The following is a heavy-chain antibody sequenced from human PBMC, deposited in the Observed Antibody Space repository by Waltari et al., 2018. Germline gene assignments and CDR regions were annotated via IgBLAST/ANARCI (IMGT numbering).Heavy chain of an antibody. CDR1: GYTITELS. CDR2: FDPEDGET. D-gene: IGHD3-22*01. Sequence: QVQLVQSGAEVKKPGASVKVSCKVSGYTITELSMHWVRQDPGKGLEWMGGFDPEDGETIYAQKFQGRVTMTEDTSTDTAYMELSSLRSEDTAVYYCAKAADYYDSSGYREVGGFDYWGQGTLVTVSS. CDR3: AKAADYYDSSGYREVGGFDY. J-gene: IGHJ4*02. V-gene: IGHV1-24*01.